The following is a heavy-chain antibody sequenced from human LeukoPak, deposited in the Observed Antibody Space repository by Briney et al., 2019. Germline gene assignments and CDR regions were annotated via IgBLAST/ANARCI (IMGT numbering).Heavy chain of an antibody. V-gene: IGHV4-34*01. Sequence: SETLSLTCAVYGGSFSGDYWSWIRQPPGTGLEWIGEINHSGSTNYNPSLKSRVTISVDTSKNQFSLKLSSVTAADTAVYYCARGEWLRSWFGYWGQGTLVTVSS. CDR3: ARGEWLRSWFGY. CDR1: GGSFSGDY. CDR2: INHSGST. D-gene: IGHD5-12*01. J-gene: IGHJ4*02.